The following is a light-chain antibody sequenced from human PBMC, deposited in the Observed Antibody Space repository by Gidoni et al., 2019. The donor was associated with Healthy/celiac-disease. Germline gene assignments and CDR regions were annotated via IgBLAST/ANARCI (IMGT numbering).Light chain of an antibody. Sequence: DLQTTQSPSSVSASVADRVTITCRASQGISSWLAWYQQKPGKAPKLRIYTSSTLQSGVPSRFSGSGSGTEFTLTISSLQPEDVATYYCQQANSFLPLTFGGGTKVEIK. V-gene: IGKV1-12*01. CDR1: QGISSW. J-gene: IGKJ4*01. CDR3: QQANSFLPLT. CDR2: TSS.